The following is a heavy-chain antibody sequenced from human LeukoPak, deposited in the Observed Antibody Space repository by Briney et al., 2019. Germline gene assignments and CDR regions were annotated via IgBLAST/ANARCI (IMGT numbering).Heavy chain of an antibody. Sequence: ASVKVSCKASGYTFTGYYMHWVRQAPGQGLEWMGWINPNSGGTNYAQKFQGRVTMTRDTSLSTAYMELSRLRSDDTAVYYCARDGYSGSYTFDYWGQGTLVTVSS. CDR1: GYTFTGYY. CDR3: ARDGYSGSYTFDY. D-gene: IGHD1-26*01. V-gene: IGHV1-2*02. J-gene: IGHJ4*02. CDR2: INPNSGGT.